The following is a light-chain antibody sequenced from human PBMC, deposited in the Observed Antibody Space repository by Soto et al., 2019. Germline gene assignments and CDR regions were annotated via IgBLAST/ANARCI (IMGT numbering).Light chain of an antibody. J-gene: IGLJ1*01. V-gene: IGLV2-14*01. CDR3: GSYTSSDTPYV. CDR1: SSDVGGYKY. CDR2: VVS. Sequence: QSALTQPASVSGSPGQSITISGTGTSSDVGGYKYVSWYQQHPDKAPKLMIYVVSNRPSGVSNRFSGSKSGNTASLTISGLQAEDEADYYCGSYTSSDTPYVFGTGTKLTVL.